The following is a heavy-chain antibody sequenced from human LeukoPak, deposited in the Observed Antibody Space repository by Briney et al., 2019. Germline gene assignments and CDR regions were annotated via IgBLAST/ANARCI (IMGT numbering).Heavy chain of an antibody. J-gene: IGHJ4*02. CDR2: INHSGST. CDR1: GGSFSGYY. Sequence: PSETLSLTCAVYGGSFSGYYWSWIRQPPGKGLEWIGEINHSGSTYCNPSLKSRVTISVDTSMKQFSLKLSSATAADTAVYYCARGVRIAVADPHLDYWGQGTLVTVSA. CDR3: ARGVRIAVADPHLDY. D-gene: IGHD6-19*01. V-gene: IGHV4-34*01.